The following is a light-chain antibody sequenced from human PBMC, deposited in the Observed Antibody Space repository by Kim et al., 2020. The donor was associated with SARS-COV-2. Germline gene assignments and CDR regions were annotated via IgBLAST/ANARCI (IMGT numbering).Light chain of an antibody. CDR2: AAS. V-gene: IGKV1-16*02. Sequence: DIQMTQSPSSLSASVGDRVTITCRASQDISNFLAWFQQKPGKAPQSLIYAASNLQSRVPSKFSGSRSGTDFTLTISSLQPEDFATYYCQQYNSYPITFGGGTKVDIK. CDR1: QDISNF. J-gene: IGKJ4*01. CDR3: QQYNSYPIT.